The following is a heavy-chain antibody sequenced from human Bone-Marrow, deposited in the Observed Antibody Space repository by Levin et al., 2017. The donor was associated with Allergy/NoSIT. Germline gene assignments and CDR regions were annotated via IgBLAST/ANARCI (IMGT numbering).Heavy chain of an antibody. J-gene: IGHJ4*02. CDR3: AKGTAPVDNPAFDY. V-gene: IGHV5-51*01. CDR2: IYPGHSGT. Sequence: PGGSLRLSCKTSGFSFTYYWIGWVRQMPGKGLEWVGIIYPGHSGTRYGPSFQGQVTISADKSIGTTYLQWNSLKASDTAMYYCAKGTAPVDNPAFDYWGQGTPLIVSS. D-gene: IGHD1-14*01. CDR1: GFSFTYYW.